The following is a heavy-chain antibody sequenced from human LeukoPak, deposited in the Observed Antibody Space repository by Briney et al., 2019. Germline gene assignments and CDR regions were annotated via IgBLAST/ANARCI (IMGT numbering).Heavy chain of an antibody. D-gene: IGHD2-15*01. CDR1: GYTFTSYS. Sequence: GESLKISGKGSGYTFTSYSIGWFGRLPGKGLDWMGIIYLGDSDTRYSPYFQGQVTISGEQSISTAYLQWSSLKASDTAMYYCARGGQGWSTNYHFDCGGEGPLVTVP. CDR2: IYLGDSDT. V-gene: IGHV5-51*01. J-gene: IGHJ4*02. CDR3: ARGGQGWSTNYHFDC.